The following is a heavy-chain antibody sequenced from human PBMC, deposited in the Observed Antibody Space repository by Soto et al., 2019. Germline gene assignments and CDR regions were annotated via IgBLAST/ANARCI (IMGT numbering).Heavy chain of an antibody. CDR2: ISYEGSNT. Sequence: PGGSLRLSCVDSGFTFGTYAIHWVRQAPGKGLQWVALISYEGSNTYYADSVKGRFTVSRDNSKSTLYLQMNSLRPEDTGVYYCARVTPGNNLYYFSGMDVWGQGTSVTVSS. D-gene: IGHD1-1*01. CDR1: GFTFGTYA. J-gene: IGHJ6*02. V-gene: IGHV3-30-3*01. CDR3: ARVTPGNNLYYFSGMDV.